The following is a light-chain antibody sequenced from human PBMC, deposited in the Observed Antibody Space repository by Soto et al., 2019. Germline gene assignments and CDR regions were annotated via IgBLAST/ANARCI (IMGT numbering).Light chain of an antibody. CDR3: QQYGASIT. V-gene: IGKV3-20*01. CDR1: QTVRSSY. J-gene: IGKJ4*01. Sequence: IFLTQSPGSLSLSSGERATLSCRASQTVRSSYLAWYQQRPGQAPKLLIYGAFHRVTGIPDRFSGSESGRDDTLSISRLDPEDSAVYYCQQYGASITFGGGTKVEIK. CDR2: GAF.